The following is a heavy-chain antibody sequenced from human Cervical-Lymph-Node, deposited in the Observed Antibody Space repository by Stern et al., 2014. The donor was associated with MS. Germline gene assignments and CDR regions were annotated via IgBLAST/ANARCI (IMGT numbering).Heavy chain of an antibody. J-gene: IGHJ1*01. CDR3: AREGGNTAEYFQH. V-gene: IGHV3-33*01. D-gene: IGHD4-23*01. CDR1: GFTFSSSG. Sequence: QVQLVESGGGVVQPGRSLRLSCGASGFTFSSSGMHWVRQAPGKGLEWLAIIWYDGSNRYYADSVKGRFTISRDNSKNTLYLQMNSLRAEDTAVYYCAREGGNTAEYFQHWGQGTLVTVSS. CDR2: IWYDGSNR.